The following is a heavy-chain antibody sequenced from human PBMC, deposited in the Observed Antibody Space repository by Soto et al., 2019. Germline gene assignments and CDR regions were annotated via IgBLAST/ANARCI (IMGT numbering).Heavy chain of an antibody. Sequence: PSETLSFTCTVPGGSVSSGSYYWSWIRQPPGKGLEWIGYISDSGSTNYNPSLKSRVTISVDTSKNQFSLKLISVTAADTAVYYCTRDRPGAVTTYGNYYGMDVWGQGTTVTVSS. V-gene: IGHV4-61*01. CDR3: TRDRPGAVTTYGNYYGMDV. D-gene: IGHD4-4*01. CDR1: GGSVSSGSYY. J-gene: IGHJ6*02. CDR2: ISDSGST.